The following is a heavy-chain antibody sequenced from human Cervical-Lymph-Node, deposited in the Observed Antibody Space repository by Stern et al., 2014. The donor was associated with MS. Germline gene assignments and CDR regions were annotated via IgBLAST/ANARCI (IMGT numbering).Heavy chain of an antibody. Sequence: QVQLVESGAEVKKPGASVKVSCRSSEYSFTDYYFHWVRQAPGQGLEWMGCINPSIGVTHYAQQFQGRVTMTRGSSMNTAYMEMSRLRSDDTAVYYCQAFPAYWGQGTLITVSS. CDR1: EYSFTDYY. J-gene: IGHJ4*02. CDR3: QAFPAY. V-gene: IGHV1-2*02. CDR2: INPSIGVT.